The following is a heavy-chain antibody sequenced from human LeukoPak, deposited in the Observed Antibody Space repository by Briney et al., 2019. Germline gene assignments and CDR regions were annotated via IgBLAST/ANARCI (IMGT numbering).Heavy chain of an antibody. J-gene: IGHJ4*02. CDR1: GGTFSSYT. V-gene: IGHV1-69*02. CDR2: IIPILGIA. D-gene: IGHD2-15*01. CDR3: ARAYCSGGSCYLGPFDY. Sequence: ASVKLSCKASGGTFSSYTISWVRQAPGQGLEWMGRIIPILGIANYAQKFQGRVTITADKSTSTAYMELSSLRSEDTAVYYCARAYCSGGSCYLGPFDYWGQGTLVTVSS.